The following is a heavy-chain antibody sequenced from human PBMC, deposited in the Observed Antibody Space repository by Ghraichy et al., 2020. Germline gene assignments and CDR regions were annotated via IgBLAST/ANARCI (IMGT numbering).Heavy chain of an antibody. CDR2: FYYTGTT. CDR1: GGSISNSYY. J-gene: IGHJ4*02. D-gene: IGHD5-18*01. CDR3: ASRGYNSLFRPF. Sequence: SETLSLTCSISGGSISNSYYWGWIRQPPGRGLEWIGSFYYTGTTYNNPSLKSRVTISVDTSKNQLFLKLTSVTAADTAVYYCASRGYNSLFRPFWGQGTLVTVSS. V-gene: IGHV4-39*01.